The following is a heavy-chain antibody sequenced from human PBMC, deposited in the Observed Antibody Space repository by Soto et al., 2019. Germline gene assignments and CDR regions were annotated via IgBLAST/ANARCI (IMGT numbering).Heavy chain of an antibody. CDR2: INAGNGNT. CDR3: ARDQGLSGYDFLGSFDP. Sequence: ASVKVSCKASGYTFTSYAMHWVRQAPGQRLEWMGWINAGNGNTKYSQKFQGRVTITRDTSASTAYMELSSLRSEDTAVYYCARDQGLSGYDFLGSFDPWGRETRFTFSP. CDR1: GYTFTSYA. D-gene: IGHD5-12*01. J-gene: IGHJ5*02. V-gene: IGHV1-3*01.